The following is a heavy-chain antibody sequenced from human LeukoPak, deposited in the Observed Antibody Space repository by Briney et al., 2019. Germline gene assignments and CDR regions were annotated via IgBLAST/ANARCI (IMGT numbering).Heavy chain of an antibody. V-gene: IGHV3-66*01. CDR1: EFTVSSNY. CDR3: AREGLWFGGQNWFDP. D-gene: IGHD3-10*01. Sequence: PGGSLRLSCAASEFTVSSNYMSWVRQAPGKGLEWVSVIYSGGSTYYADSVKGRFTISRDNSKNTLYLQMNSLRAEDTAVYYCAREGLWFGGQNWFDPWGQGTLVTVSS. J-gene: IGHJ5*02. CDR2: IYSGGST.